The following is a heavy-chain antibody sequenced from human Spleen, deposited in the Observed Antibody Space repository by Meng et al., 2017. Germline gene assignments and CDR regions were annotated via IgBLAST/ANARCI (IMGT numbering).Heavy chain of an antibody. CDR2: ISSSSGFI. V-gene: IGHV3-21*01. Sequence: GESLKISCTASGFTFGDYAMSWFRQAPGKGLEWVSSISSSSGFIYYADSVKGRFAISRDNGKNSLYLQMNSLRAEDTAVYYCARHRAGGYKEYYFDFWGQGALVTVSS. D-gene: IGHD5-24*01. CDR1: GFTFGDYA. CDR3: ARHRAGGYKEYYFDF. J-gene: IGHJ4*02.